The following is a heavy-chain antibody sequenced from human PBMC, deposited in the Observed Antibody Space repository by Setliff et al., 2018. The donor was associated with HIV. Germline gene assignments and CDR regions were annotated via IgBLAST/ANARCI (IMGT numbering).Heavy chain of an antibody. Sequence: PGVSLRLSCEASGFTFSTYSMNWVRQAPGKGLEWVSSISSSSSYIYYADSVKGRFTISRDNAKNSLYLQMNSLTAEDTAVYYCARDVSWRVRTYIDYWGQGALVTVSS. CDR2: ISSSSSYI. CDR1: GFTFSTYS. D-gene: IGHD3-3*01. J-gene: IGHJ4*02. V-gene: IGHV3-21*01. CDR3: ARDVSWRVRTYIDY.